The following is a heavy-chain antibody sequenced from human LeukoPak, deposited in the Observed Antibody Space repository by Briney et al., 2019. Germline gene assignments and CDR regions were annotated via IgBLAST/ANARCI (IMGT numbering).Heavy chain of an antibody. CDR3: ARHGRGYSYGWFDY. V-gene: IGHV4-59*08. CDR1: GGSISSYY. Sequence: SETLSLTCTDSGGSISSYYWSWIRQPPGKGLEWIGYIYYSGSTNYNPSLKSRVTISVDTSKNQFSLKLSSVTAADTAVYYCARHGRGYSYGWFDYWGQGTLVTVSS. CDR2: IYYSGST. D-gene: IGHD5-18*01. J-gene: IGHJ4*02.